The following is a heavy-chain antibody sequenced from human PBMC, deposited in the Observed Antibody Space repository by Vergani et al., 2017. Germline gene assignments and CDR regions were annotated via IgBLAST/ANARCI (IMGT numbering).Heavy chain of an antibody. CDR1: GGSISSSNW. CDR2: IYHSGST. D-gene: IGHD2-8*02. Sequence: QVQLQESGPGLVKPPGTLSLTCAVSGGSISSSNWWSWVRQPPGKGLEWIGEIYHSGSTNYNPSLKSRVTISVDKSKNQFSLKLSYVNAADTAVYYCASSSLVLDNWFDPWGQGTLVTVSS. V-gene: IGHV4-4*03. J-gene: IGHJ5*02. CDR3: ASSSLVLDNWFDP.